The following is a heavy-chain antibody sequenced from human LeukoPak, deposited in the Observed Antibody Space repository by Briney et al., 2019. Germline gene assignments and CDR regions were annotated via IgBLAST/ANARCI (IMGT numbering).Heavy chain of an antibody. J-gene: IGHJ6*03. CDR2: ISASGRST. CDR3: AKDLTMIPMDV. CDR1: GFTFSSYA. V-gene: IGHV3-23*01. Sequence: GGSLRLSCAASGFTFSSYAMSWVRQAPGRGLEWVSAISASGRSTFYANSVKGRFTISRDNSKNTLYLRMNSLRAEDTAVYYCAKDLTMIPMDVWGKGTTVTVSS. D-gene: IGHD3-22*01.